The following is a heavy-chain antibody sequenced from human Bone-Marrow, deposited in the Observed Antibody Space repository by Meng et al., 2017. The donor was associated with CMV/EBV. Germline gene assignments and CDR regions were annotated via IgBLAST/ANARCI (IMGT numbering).Heavy chain of an antibody. J-gene: IGHJ6*02. CDR1: GFTFSSYS. CDR3: ARDNYPALYYYGMDV. D-gene: IGHD1-1*01. Sequence: GESLKISCAASGFTFSSYSMNWVRQAPGKGLEWVSSISSSSSYIYYADSVKGRFTISRDDAKNSLYLQMNSLRAEDTAVYYCARDNYPALYYYGMDVWGQGTTVTVS. CDR2: ISSSSSYI. V-gene: IGHV3-21*01.